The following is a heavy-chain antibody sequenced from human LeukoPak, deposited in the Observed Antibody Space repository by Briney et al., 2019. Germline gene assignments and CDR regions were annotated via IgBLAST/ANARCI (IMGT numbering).Heavy chain of an antibody. CDR3: ARAVGQLAYYFDY. V-gene: IGHV3-7*01. CDR2: IKQDGSEK. CDR1: GFTFSSYW. J-gene: IGHJ4*02. D-gene: IGHD6-6*01. Sequence: GGSLRLSCAASGFTFSSYWMSWVRQDPGKGLEWVANIKQDGSEKYYVDSVKGRFTISRDNAKNSLYLQMNSLRAEDTAVYYCARAVGQLAYYFDYWGQGTLVTVSS.